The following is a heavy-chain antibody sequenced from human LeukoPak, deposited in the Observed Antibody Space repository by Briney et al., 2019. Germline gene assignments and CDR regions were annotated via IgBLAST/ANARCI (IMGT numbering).Heavy chain of an antibody. CDR3: ATEQEWLRGQGWFDP. CDR1: GYNFSDYY. J-gene: IGHJ5*02. D-gene: IGHD5-12*01. V-gene: IGHV1-2*02. CDR2: ISPYSNGT. Sequence: GASVKISCKASGYNFSDYYLHWVRQAPGQGLEWMGWISPYSNGTKSAQKFQGRVTMTRDTSISTAYMELSRLRSDDTAVYYCATEQEWLRGQGWFDPWGQGTLVTVSS.